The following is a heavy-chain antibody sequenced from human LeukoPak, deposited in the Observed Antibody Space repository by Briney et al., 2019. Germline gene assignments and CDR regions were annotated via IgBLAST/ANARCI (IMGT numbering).Heavy chain of an antibody. CDR3: ARRGSSGRSFDY. CDR1: GGSVSSSSYY. D-gene: IGHD6-25*01. J-gene: IGHJ4*02. Sequence: SETLSPTCTVSGGSVSSSSYYWGWIRQPPGKGLEWVGCIYNGGSTYYDPSLKSRVTISVDTSKNQVSLKVNSVTAADTAVYYCARRGSSGRSFDYWGQGTLVIVSS. V-gene: IGHV4-39*01. CDR2: IYNGGST.